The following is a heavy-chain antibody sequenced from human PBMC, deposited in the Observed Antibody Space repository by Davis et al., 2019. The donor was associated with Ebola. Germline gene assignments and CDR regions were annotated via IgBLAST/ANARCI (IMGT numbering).Heavy chain of an antibody. CDR1: GFTFSSYA. CDR3: AKAGHIVVVPAACNY. CDR2: ISGSGGST. V-gene: IGHV3-23*01. Sequence: PGGSLRLSCAASGFTFSSYAMSWVRQAPGKGLEWVSAISGSGGSTYYADSVKGRFTISRDSSKNTLYLQMNSLRAEDTAVYYCAKAGHIVVVPAACNYWGQGTLVTVSS. D-gene: IGHD2-2*01. J-gene: IGHJ4*02.